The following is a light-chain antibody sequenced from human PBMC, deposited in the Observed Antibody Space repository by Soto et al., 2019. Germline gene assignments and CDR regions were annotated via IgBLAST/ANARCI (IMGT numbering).Light chain of an antibody. Sequence: QSVLTQPASVSGSPGQSITISCTGTSSDVSAYNYVSWYQQHPGKAPKLMIYEVNYRPSGVSNRFSGSKSGITASLTISGLQAEDEADYYCSSYASTSTAVSGTGTKLTVL. CDR3: SSYASTSTAV. V-gene: IGLV2-14*01. J-gene: IGLJ1*01. CDR1: SSDVSAYNY. CDR2: EVN.